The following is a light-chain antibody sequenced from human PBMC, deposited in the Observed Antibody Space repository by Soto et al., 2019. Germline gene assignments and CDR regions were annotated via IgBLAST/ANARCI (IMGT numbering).Light chain of an antibody. Sequence: QSVLTQAASVSGSPGQSITISCTGTSSDIGGSDYVSWYQKHPGKAPKVIIYEVSDRPSGVSDRFSGSKSGNTASLTFSGLQAEDEADYYCSSYVTSGTLVFGGGTQLTVL. CDR3: SSYVTSGTLV. J-gene: IGLJ3*02. V-gene: IGLV2-14*01. CDR1: SSDIGGSDY. CDR2: EVS.